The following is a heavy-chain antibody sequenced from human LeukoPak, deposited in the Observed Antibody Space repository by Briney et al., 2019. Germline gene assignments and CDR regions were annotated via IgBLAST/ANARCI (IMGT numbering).Heavy chain of an antibody. CDR2: IYYSGST. CDR3: ARKRRRSAAAGTRGGYFDY. J-gene: IGHJ4*02. Sequence: SETLSLTCTVSGGSISSSSYYWGWIRQPPGKGLEWIGSIYYSGSTYYNPSLKSRVTISVDTSKNQFSLKLSSVTAADTAVYYCARKRRRSAAAGTRGGYFDYWGQGTLVTVSS. V-gene: IGHV4-39*07. CDR1: GGSISSSSYY. D-gene: IGHD6-13*01.